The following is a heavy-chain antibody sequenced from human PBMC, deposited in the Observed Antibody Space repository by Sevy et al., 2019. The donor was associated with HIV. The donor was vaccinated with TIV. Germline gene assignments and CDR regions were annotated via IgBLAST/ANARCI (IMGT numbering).Heavy chain of an antibody. V-gene: IGHV3-21*01. D-gene: IGHD2-2*01. CDR3: ARDANVVVPTTGTYYYYYGMDV. J-gene: IGHJ6*02. CDR2: ISSSSSYI. CDR1: GFTFSSYS. Sequence: GGSLRLSCAASGFTFSSYSMNWVRQAPGKGLEWVSSISSSSSYIYYADSVKGRFTISRDNAKNSLYLQMISRRAEDTAVYYCARDANVVVPTTGTYYYYYGMDVWGQGTTVTVSS.